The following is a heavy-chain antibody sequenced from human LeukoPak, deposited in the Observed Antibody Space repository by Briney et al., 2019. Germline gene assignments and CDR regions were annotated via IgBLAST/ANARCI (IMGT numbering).Heavy chain of an antibody. CDR2: IYYSGST. CDR1: GGSISSGDYY. Sequence: SETLSLTCTVSGGSISSGDYYWSWIRQPPGKGLEWIGYIYYSGSTYYNPSLKSRVTTSVDTSKNQFSLKLSSVTAADTAVYYCARVLLEWFYDYWGQGTLVTVSS. D-gene: IGHD3-3*01. CDR3: ARVLLEWFYDY. J-gene: IGHJ4*02. V-gene: IGHV4-30-4*08.